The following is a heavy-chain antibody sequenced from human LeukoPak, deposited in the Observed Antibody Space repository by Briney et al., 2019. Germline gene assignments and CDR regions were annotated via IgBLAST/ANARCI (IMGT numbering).Heavy chain of an antibody. CDR2: INAGNGNT. CDR3: AREKPSFIVAAPIVPYSPYWFDP. V-gene: IGHV1-3*01. CDR1: GYTFISYA. Sequence: GASVKVSCKASGYTFISYAMHWVRQAPGQRLEWMGWINAGNGNTKYSQKFQGRVTITRDTSASTAYMELSSLRSEDTAVYYCAREKPSFIVAAPIVPYSPYWFDPWGQGTLVTVSS. D-gene: IGHD6-13*01. J-gene: IGHJ5*02.